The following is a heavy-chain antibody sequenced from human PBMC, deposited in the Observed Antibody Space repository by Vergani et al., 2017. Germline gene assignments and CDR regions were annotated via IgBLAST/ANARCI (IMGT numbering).Heavy chain of an antibody. CDR2: IYTSGST. CDR1: GGSISSYY. Sequence: QVQLQESGPGLVKPSETLSLTCTVSGGSISSYYWSWIRQPAGKGLEWIGRIYTSGSTNYNPSLKSRVTISVDTSKNQFSLKLSSVTAADTAVYYCASSAYTVTQKGSKIDYWGQGTLVTVSS. CDR3: ASSAYTVTQKGSKIDY. D-gene: IGHD4-17*01. V-gene: IGHV4-4*07. J-gene: IGHJ4*02.